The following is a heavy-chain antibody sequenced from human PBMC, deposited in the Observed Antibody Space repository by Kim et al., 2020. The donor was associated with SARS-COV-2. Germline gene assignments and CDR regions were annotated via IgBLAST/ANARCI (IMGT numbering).Heavy chain of an antibody. J-gene: IGHJ4*02. V-gene: IGHV4-39*01. Sequence: SETLSLTCTVSGGSISSSSYYWGWIRQPPGKGLEWIGSIYYSGSTYYNPSLKSRVTISVDTSKNQFSLKLSSVTAADTAVYYCARQRATFDYYDSSGNYYFDYWGQGTLVTVSS. D-gene: IGHD3-22*01. CDR1: GGSISSSSYY. CDR2: IYYSGST. CDR3: ARQRATFDYYDSSGNYYFDY.